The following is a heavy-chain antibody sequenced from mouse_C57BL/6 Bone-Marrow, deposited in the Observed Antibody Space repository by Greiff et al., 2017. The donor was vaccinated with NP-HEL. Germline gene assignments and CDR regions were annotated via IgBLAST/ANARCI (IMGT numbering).Heavy chain of an antibody. J-gene: IGHJ3*01. V-gene: IGHV14-1*01. CDR2: IDPEDGDT. CDR1: GFNIKDYY. Sequence: EVQRVESGAELVRPGASVKLSCTASGFNIKDYYMHWVKQRPEQGLEWIGRIDPEDGDTEYAPKFQGKATMTADTSSHTAYLQLSSLTSEDTAVYYCTTFFIYYYGSSPAWFAYWGQGTLVTVSA. CDR3: TTFFIYYYGSSPAWFAY. D-gene: IGHD1-1*01.